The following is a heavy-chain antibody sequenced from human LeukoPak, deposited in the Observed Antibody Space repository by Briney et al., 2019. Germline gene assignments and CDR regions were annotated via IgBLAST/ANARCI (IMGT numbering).Heavy chain of an antibody. V-gene: IGHV3-30*02. CDR2: IRYDGSNK. CDR1: GFTFSSYG. Sequence: PGGSLRLSCAASGFTFSSYGMPWVRQAPGKGLEWVAFIRYDGSNKYYADSVKGRFTISRDNSKNTLYLQMNSLRAEDTAVYYCAKDKNDYGDYYYMDVWGEGTTVTVSS. D-gene: IGHD4-17*01. CDR3: AKDKNDYGDYYYMDV. J-gene: IGHJ6*03.